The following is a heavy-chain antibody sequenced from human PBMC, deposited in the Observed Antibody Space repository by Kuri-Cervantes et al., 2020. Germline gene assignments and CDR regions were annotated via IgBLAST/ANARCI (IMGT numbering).Heavy chain of an antibody. D-gene: IGHD3-22*01. CDR1: GGSISSYY. J-gene: IGHJ6*02. CDR3: AKERYYYDSSGYPNINYYYGMDV. Sequence: ETLSLTCTVSGGSISSYYWSWIRQPPGKGLEWVSGISWNSGSIGYADSVKGRFTISRDNSKNTLYLQMNSLRAEDTAVYYCAKERYYYDSSGYPNINYYYGMDVWGQGTTVTVSS. CDR2: ISWNSGSI. V-gene: IGHV3-23*01.